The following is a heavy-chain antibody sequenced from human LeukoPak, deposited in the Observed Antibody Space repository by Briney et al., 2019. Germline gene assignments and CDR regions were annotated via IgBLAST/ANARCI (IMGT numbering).Heavy chain of an antibody. V-gene: IGHV3-33*06. CDR1: GFTFSSYG. J-gene: IGHJ4*02. CDR3: AKTVIDTTYYDY. D-gene: IGHD3-16*02. Sequence: GGSLRLSCAASGFTFSSYGMHWVRQAPGKGLEWVAVIWYDGSNKYYADSVKGRFTISRDNSKTTVYLQMNSLRAEDTALYYCAKTVIDTTYYDYWGQGTRVTVSS. CDR2: IWYDGSNK.